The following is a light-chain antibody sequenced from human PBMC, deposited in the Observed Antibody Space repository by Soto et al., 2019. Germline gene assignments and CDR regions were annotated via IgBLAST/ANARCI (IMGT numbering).Light chain of an antibody. V-gene: IGKV3-20*01. CDR1: ESVSSSY. Sequence: EIVLTQFQGTLTLSPGERSTLSCTAIESVSSSYLAWYQQKAGQAPRLLIYDASSRATGIPERFSGGGSGTGFTLTISRLEPEDFEVYHCQQFSSYPLTFGGGTKVDIK. J-gene: IGKJ4*01. CDR3: QQFSSYPLT. CDR2: DAS.